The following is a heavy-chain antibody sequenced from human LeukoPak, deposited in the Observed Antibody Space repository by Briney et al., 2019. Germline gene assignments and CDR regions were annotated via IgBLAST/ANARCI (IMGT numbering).Heavy chain of an antibody. CDR3: ARDTIFTFGDLSYGMDV. CDR2: IKKDGSEE. D-gene: IGHD4-17*01. V-gene: IGHV3-7*01. Sequence: GGSLRLSCAASGFTFSSYSMNWVRQAPGKGLEWVANIKKDGSEEYYVDSVKGRFTISRDNVKKSLYLQMNSLRAEDTAVYYCARDTIFTFGDLSYGMDVWGQGTTVTVSS. J-gene: IGHJ6*02. CDR1: GFTFSSYS.